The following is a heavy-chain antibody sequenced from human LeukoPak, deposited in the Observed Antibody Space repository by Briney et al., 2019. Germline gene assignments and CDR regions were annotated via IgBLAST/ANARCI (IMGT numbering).Heavy chain of an antibody. CDR3: ARKGAWLQSSFDY. Sequence: SPSETLSLTCTVSGGSISSGGYYWSWIRQHPGKGLEWIGYIYYSGSTYYNPSLKSRVTISVDTSKNQFSLKLSSVTAADTAVYYCARKGAWLQSSFDYWGQGTLVTVSS. CDR1: GGSISSGGYY. J-gene: IGHJ4*02. V-gene: IGHV4-31*03. D-gene: IGHD5-24*01. CDR2: IYYSGST.